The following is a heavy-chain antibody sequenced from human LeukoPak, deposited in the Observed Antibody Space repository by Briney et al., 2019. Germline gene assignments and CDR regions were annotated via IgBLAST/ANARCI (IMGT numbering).Heavy chain of an antibody. J-gene: IGHJ4*02. CDR1: GGSISSSSDY. CDR3: ARIGTDYGDYVGFDY. Sequence: SETLSLTCTVSGGSISSSSDYWGWIRQPPGKELEWIGSISYSGSTYYNPSLRSRVTISVDTSKNQFSLKLSSVTAADTAVYYWARIGTDYGDYVGFDYWGQGTLVTVSS. D-gene: IGHD4-17*01. CDR2: ISYSGST. V-gene: IGHV4-39*01.